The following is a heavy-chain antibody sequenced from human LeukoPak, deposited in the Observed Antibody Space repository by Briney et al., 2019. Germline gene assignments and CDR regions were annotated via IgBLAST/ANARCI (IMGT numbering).Heavy chain of an antibody. V-gene: IGHV3-33*06. J-gene: IGHJ6*03. CDR3: AKGVLYMDV. Sequence: GGSLRLSCAASGFSLSPYGVHWVRQAPGKGLEWVAVIWRDGNNRFYADSVKGRFTISRDDSENTVYLQMNNVRAEDTALYFCAKGVLYMDVWGKGTTVTVSS. CDR2: IWRDGNNR. D-gene: IGHD1-1*01. CDR1: GFSLSPYG.